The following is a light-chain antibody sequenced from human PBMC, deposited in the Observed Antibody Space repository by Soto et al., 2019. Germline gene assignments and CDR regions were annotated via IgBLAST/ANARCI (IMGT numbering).Light chain of an antibody. J-gene: IGKJ1*01. CDR3: QQYNSWPRT. V-gene: IGKV3-15*01. CDR1: QNVSSN. Sequence: EVVMTQSPATLSVSPGERATLSCRASQNVSSNLAWYQHKPGQAPRLLIYGASTRATNSPPRFSGSGSGTEFTLTISSLQSEDFAVYYCQQYNSWPRTFGQGTKV. CDR2: GAS.